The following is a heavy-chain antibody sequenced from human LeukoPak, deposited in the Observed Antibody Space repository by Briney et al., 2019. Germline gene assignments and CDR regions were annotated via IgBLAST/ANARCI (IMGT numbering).Heavy chain of an antibody. J-gene: IGHJ4*02. CDR3: ARVVVADFDY. D-gene: IGHD2-15*01. CDR2: IYSSGST. V-gene: IGHV4-39*01. CDR1: GGSISSYY. Sequence: SETLSLTCSVSGGSISSYYWSWIRQPPGKGLEWIGSIYSSGSTYYNASLKSRVTISVDTSKNQFSLNLSSVTAADTAVYYCARVVVADFDYWGQGTLVTVSS.